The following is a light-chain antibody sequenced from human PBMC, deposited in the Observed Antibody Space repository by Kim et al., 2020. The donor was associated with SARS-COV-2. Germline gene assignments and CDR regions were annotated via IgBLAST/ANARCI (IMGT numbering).Light chain of an antibody. V-gene: IGKV1-39*01. CDR2: AAS. CDR1: QSITNH. J-gene: IGKJ2*01. Sequence: DIQMTQSPSSLSPSIGDRVTITCRASQSITNHVNWYQYKPGKAPKLLMYAASTLQSGVPSRFSGSGSGTEFTLSISSLQPDDSATYYCQQSYLAPYTFGQVPKLEIK. CDR3: QQSYLAPYT.